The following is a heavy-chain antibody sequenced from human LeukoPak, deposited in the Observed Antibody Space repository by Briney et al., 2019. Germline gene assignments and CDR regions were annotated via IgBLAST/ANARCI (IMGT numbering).Heavy chain of an antibody. CDR3: ARVDRVTMVRGVIIAPTFDY. Sequence: ASVKVSCKASGYTFISYAMSWVRQAPGQGLEWMGWINTNTGNPTYAQGFTGRFVFSLDTSVSTAYLQISSLKAEDTAVYYCARVDRVTMVRGVIIAPTFDYWGQGTLVTVSS. V-gene: IGHV7-4-1*02. CDR2: INTNTGNP. D-gene: IGHD3-10*01. CDR1: GYTFISYA. J-gene: IGHJ4*02.